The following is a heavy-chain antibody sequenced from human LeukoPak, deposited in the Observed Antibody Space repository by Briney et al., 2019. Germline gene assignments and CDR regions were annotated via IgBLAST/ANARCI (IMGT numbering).Heavy chain of an antibody. D-gene: IGHD5-24*01. CDR2: MYQTGST. V-gene: IGHV4-38-2*02. Sequence: SETLSLTCTVSRYSISSDYYWGWIRQPPGKGLEWIASMYQTGSTYYNPSLKGRVTISVDTSKNQFSLKLNSVTAADTAEYYCATREMATKYYFDYWGQGTLVTVSS. CDR3: ATREMATKYYFDY. J-gene: IGHJ4*02. CDR1: RYSISSDYY.